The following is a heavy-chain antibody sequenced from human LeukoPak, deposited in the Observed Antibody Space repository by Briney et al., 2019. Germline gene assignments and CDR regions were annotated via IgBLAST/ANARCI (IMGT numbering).Heavy chain of an antibody. D-gene: IGHD3-3*01. CDR2: ISGSGGST. Sequence: GSLRLSCTASGFTFGDYAMSWVRQAPGKGLEWVSAISGSGGSTYYADSVKGRFTISRDNSKNTLYLQMNSLRAEDTAVYYCAKDWSYYYGMDVWGQGTTVTVSS. CDR1: GFTFGDYA. CDR3: AKDWSYYYGMDV. J-gene: IGHJ6*02. V-gene: IGHV3-23*01.